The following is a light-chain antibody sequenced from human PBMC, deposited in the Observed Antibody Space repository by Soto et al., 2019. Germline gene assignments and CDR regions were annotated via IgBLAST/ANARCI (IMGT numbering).Light chain of an antibody. Sequence: QSVLTQPPSASGTPGQRVTISCSGSSSNIGSLSVDWYQHLPETAPKLLIYSDYQRPSGVPDRFSGSKSGTSASLAISGLQSEDDADYYCAAWNGTLNGLYVFGTGTKLTVL. CDR3: AAWNGTLNGLYV. V-gene: IGLV1-44*01. CDR2: SDY. CDR1: SSNIGSLS. J-gene: IGLJ1*01.